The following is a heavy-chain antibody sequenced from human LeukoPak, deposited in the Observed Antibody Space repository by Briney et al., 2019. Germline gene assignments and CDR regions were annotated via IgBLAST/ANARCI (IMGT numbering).Heavy chain of an antibody. J-gene: IGHJ3*02. D-gene: IGHD5-18*01. Sequence: GGSLRLSCAASGFTFSSYSMNWVRQAPGKGLEWVSSISSSSSYIYYADSVKGRFTISRDNAKNSLYLQMNSLRAEDTAVYYCARSSGYSYGPGGDAFDIWGQGTMVTVSS. CDR1: GFTFSSYS. CDR2: ISSSSSYI. CDR3: ARSSGYSYGPGGDAFDI. V-gene: IGHV3-21*01.